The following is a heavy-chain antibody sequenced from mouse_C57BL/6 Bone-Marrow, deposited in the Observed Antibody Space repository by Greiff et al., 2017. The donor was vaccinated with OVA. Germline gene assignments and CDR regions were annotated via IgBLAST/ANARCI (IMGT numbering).Heavy chain of an antibody. CDR1: GFTFSDYY. D-gene: IGHD1-1*01. J-gene: IGHJ3*01. CDR2: ISNGGGST. Sequence: EVMLVESGGGLVQPGGSLKLSCAASGFTFSDYYMYWVRQTPEKRLEWVAYISNGGGSTYYPDTVKGRFTISRDNAKNTLYLQMSRLKSEDTAMYYCARHWTVPCAYWGQGTLVTVSA. CDR3: ARHWTVPCAY. V-gene: IGHV5-12*01.